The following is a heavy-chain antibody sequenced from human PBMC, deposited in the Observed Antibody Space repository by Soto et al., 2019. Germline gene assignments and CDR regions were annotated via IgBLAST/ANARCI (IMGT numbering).Heavy chain of an antibody. J-gene: IGHJ6*02. CDR1: GFTFSSYS. Sequence: GGSLRLSCAASGFTFSSYSMNWVRQAPGKGLEWVSSISSSSSYIYYADSVKGRFTISRDNAKNSLYLQMNSLRAEDTAVYYCARARSVAVWIIYYYRDVMDVWGQGTTVTGSS. CDR3: ARARSVAVWIIYYYRDVMDV. D-gene: IGHD2-2*03. CDR2: ISSSSSYI. V-gene: IGHV3-21*01.